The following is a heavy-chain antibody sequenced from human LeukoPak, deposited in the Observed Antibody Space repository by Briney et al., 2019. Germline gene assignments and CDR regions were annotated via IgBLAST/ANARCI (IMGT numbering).Heavy chain of an antibody. CDR3: ARVRGRSTWYGGGLDC. CDR2: ISSSGSSI. D-gene: IGHD2-15*01. J-gene: IGHJ4*02. CDR1: GFTFSSYE. Sequence: GGSLRLSCTASGFTFSSYEMNWVRQAPGKGLEWVSYISSSGSSIYYADSVKGRFTISRDNAKNSLDLQMNSLRVEDTAIYYCARVRGRSTWYGGGLDCWGQGTLVTVSS. V-gene: IGHV3-48*03.